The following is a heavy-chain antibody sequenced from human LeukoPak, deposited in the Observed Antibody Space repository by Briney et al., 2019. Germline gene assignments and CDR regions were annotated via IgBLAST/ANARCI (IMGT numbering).Heavy chain of an antibody. CDR3: ARDSTCSGGSCYRQDYYYYGMDV. V-gene: IGHV4-34*01. CDR2: INHSGST. Sequence: SETLSLTCAVYGGSFSGYYWSWIRQPPGKGLEWIGEINHSGSTNYNPSLKSRVTISVDTSRNQFSLKLSSVTAADTAVYYCARDSTCSGGSCYRQDYYYYGMDVWGQGTTVTVSS. J-gene: IGHJ6*02. CDR1: GGSFSGYY. D-gene: IGHD2-15*01.